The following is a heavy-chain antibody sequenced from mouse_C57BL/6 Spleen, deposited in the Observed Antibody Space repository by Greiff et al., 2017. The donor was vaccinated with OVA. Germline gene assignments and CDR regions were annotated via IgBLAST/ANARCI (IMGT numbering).Heavy chain of an antibody. D-gene: IGHD1-1*01. J-gene: IGHJ3*01. CDR2: IYPGSGST. V-gene: IGHV1-55*01. CDR3: ARNYGSSLDWFAY. CDR1: GYTFTSYW. Sequence: QVQLQQPGAELVKPGASVKMSCKASGYTFTSYWITWVKQRPGQGLEWIGAIYPGSGSTNYTEKFKSKATLTIDTSSSTAYMQLSSLTSEDSAVCYCARNYGSSLDWFAYWGQGTLVTVSA.